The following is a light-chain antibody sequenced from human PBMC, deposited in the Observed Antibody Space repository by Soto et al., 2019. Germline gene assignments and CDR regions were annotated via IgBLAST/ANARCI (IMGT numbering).Light chain of an antibody. CDR2: DAS. Sequence: DIQMTQSPSSLSASVGDRVTITCQASQDIRNCLGWLQQKPGKAPNLLIYDASNLEKGVPSKFSGSGPGTYFTFNISGLQPEDVATYYCHQYDDLPLTFGGGTKVDIK. J-gene: IGKJ4*01. V-gene: IGKV1-33*01. CDR3: HQYDDLPLT. CDR1: QDIRNC.